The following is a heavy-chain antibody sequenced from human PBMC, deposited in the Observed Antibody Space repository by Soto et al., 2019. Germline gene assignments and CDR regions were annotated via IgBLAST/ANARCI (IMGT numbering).Heavy chain of an antibody. CDR1: GGTFSSYS. CDR2: LIPMFGTT. CDR3: ARAVVLTFSRFYDVDV. D-gene: IGHD2-2*01. J-gene: IGHJ6*02. Sequence: QVQLVQSGAEVKTPGSSVKVSCEASGGTFSSYSINWVRQAPGQGLEWMGRLIPMFGTTDYAQRFQGRVTFTADESTSTASMEVKNLTSEDTTVYYCARAVVLTFSRFYDVDVWGQGTTVTVSS. V-gene: IGHV1-69*18.